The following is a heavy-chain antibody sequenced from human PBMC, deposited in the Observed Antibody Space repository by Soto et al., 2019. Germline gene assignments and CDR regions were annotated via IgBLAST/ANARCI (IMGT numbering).Heavy chain of an antibody. CDR3: ARDERYYDDVWGSYRARGAFDI. J-gene: IGHJ3*02. V-gene: IGHV1-69*13. D-gene: IGHD3-16*01. Sequence: SVKVSFKAPGGTFSSYAISWVRQAPGQGLEWMGGIIPIFGTANYAQKFQGRVTITADESTSTAYMELSSLRSEDTAVYYCARDERYYDDVWGSYRARGAFDIWGQGTMVTVSS. CDR1: GGTFSSYA. CDR2: IIPIFGTA.